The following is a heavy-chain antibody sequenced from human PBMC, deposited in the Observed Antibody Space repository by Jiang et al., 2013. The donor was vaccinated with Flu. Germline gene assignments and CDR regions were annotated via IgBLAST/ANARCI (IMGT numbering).Heavy chain of an antibody. CDR2: IVVGSGNT. D-gene: IGHD4-23*01. Sequence: TSSAVQWVRQARGQRLEWIGWIVVGSGNTNYAQKFQERVTITRDMSTSTAYMELSSLRSEDTAVYYCAALTTVVMEADAFDIWGQGTMVTVSS. CDR3: AALTTVVMEADAFDI. V-gene: IGHV1-58*01. J-gene: IGHJ3*02. CDR1: TSSA.